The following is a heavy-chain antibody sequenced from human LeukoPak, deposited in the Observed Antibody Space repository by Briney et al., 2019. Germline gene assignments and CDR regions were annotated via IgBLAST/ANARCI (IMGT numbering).Heavy chain of an antibody. CDR3: ARDSPMVRGLIGYFDL. CDR1: GVSISGYY. Sequence: KPSETLSLTCTVSGVSISGYYWSWIRQPPGKGLEWIGPIYYSGSSNYNPSLKSRVTISLDTSKNQFALNLTSVTAADTAEYYCARDSPMVRGLIGYFDLWGRGTLVTVSS. V-gene: IGHV4-59*01. D-gene: IGHD3-10*01. J-gene: IGHJ2*01. CDR2: IYYSGSS.